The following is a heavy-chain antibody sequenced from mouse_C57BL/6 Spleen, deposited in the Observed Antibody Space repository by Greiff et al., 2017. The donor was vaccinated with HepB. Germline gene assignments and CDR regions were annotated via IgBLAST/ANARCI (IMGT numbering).Heavy chain of an antibody. V-gene: IGHV1-26*01. J-gene: IGHJ2*01. Sequence: EVQLQQSGPELVKPGASVKISCKASGYTFTDYYMNWVKQSHGKSLEWIGDINPNNGGTSYNQKFKGKATLTVDKSASTAYMELRSLTSEDSAVYYCARFITTVEVLAYWGQGTTLTVSS. CDR3: ARFITTVEVLAY. CDR2: INPNNGGT. D-gene: IGHD1-1*01. CDR1: GYTFTDYY.